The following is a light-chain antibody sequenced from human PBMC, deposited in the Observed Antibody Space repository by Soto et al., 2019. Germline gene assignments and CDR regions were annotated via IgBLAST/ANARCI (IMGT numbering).Light chain of an antibody. Sequence: QPASVSGSPGQSITISCTGTSGDIGGYNFVSWYQQHPGKAPKLMIYDVNNRPSGISNRFSGSKSGNTASLTISGLQADDEADYYCSSYTSIYTEIFGGGTKLTVL. CDR3: SSYTSIYTEI. J-gene: IGLJ2*01. CDR2: DVN. V-gene: IGLV2-14*01. CDR1: SGDIGGYNF.